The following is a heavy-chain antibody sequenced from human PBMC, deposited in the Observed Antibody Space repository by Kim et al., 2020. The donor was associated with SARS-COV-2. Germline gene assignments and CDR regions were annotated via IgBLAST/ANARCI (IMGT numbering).Heavy chain of an antibody. V-gene: IGHV3-23*01. Sequence: GGSLRLSCAASGFTFGSYAMSWVRQAPGKGLEWVSAIASGGGSTYYAASVKGRFTISIDNSKNTLSLQMNSLRAEDTAVYYCAKRGNSGTQGGFDYWGQGTLVTVSS. D-gene: IGHD1-26*01. J-gene: IGHJ4*02. CDR3: AKRGNSGTQGGFDY. CDR1: GFTFGSYA. CDR2: IASGGGST.